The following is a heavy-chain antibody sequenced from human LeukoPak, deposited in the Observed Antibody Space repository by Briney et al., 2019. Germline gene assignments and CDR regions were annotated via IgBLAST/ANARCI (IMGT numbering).Heavy chain of an antibody. CDR3: ARGLGYSYGIYYFDY. CDR1: GGSISSYY. V-gene: IGHV4-59*01. J-gene: IGHJ4*02. D-gene: IGHD5-18*01. CDR2: IYYSGST. Sequence: SETLSLTCTVSGGSISSYYWSWIRQPPGKGLEWIGYIYYSGSTNYNPSLKSRVTISVDTSKNQFSLKLSSVTAADTAMYYCARGLGYSYGIYYFDYWGQGTLVTVSS.